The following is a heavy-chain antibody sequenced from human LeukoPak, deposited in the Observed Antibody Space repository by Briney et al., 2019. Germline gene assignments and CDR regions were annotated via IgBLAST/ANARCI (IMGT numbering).Heavy chain of an antibody. Sequence: PSETLSLTCAVYGGSFSGYYWNWIRQPPGKGLEWIGEINHSGRTNYNPSLKSRVTISVDTSKKQFSLKLSSVTAEDTAVYYCAREGYSYGYDNWGQGTLVTVSS. J-gene: IGHJ4*02. D-gene: IGHD5-18*01. V-gene: IGHV4-34*01. CDR2: INHSGRT. CDR3: AREGYSYGYDN. CDR1: GGSFSGYY.